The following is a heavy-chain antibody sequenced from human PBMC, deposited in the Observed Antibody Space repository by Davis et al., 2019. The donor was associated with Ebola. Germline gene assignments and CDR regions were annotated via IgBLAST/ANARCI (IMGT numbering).Heavy chain of an antibody. CDR2: INHAVIT. Sequence: PSETLSLTCAVSGYSISSDYYWGWIRQSPVKGLEWIASINHAVITYYNPSLKSRVTISVDMSKNQFSLKLKSLTAADTAVYYCGRDRYCSSTSCYSNADAFDIWGQGTKVTVSS. J-gene: IGHJ3*02. V-gene: IGHV4-38-2*02. CDR3: GRDRYCSSTSCYSNADAFDI. D-gene: IGHD2-2*01. CDR1: GYSISSDYY.